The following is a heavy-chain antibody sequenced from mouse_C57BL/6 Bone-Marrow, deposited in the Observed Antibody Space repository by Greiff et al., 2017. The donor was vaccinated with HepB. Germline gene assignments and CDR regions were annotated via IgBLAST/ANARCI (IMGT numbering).Heavy chain of an antibody. CDR2: ISNGGGST. CDR1: GFTFSDYY. J-gene: IGHJ4*01. V-gene: IGHV5-12*01. D-gene: IGHD2-2*01. CDR3: ASPALLLWLRRTPHYYAMDY. Sequence: EVQLMESGGGLVQPGGSLKLSCAASGFTFSDYYMYWVRQTPEKRLEWVAYISNGGGSTYYPDTVKGRFTISRDNAKNTLYLQMSRLKSEDTAMYYCASPALLLWLRRTPHYYAMDYWGQGTSVTVSS.